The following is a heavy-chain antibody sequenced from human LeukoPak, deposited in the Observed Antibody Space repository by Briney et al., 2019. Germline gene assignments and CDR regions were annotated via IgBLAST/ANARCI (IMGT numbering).Heavy chain of an antibody. CDR2: INPNSGGT. CDR1: GYTFTGYY. CDR3: ARVGDYDSSGYYSFHY. V-gene: IGHV1-2*02. J-gene: IGHJ4*02. Sequence: ASVKVSCKASGYTFTGYYMHWVRQAPGQGLEWMGWINPNSGGTNYAQKFQGRVTMTRDTSISTAYMELSRLRSDDTAVYYCARVGDYDSSGYYSFHYWGQRTLVTVSS. D-gene: IGHD3-22*01.